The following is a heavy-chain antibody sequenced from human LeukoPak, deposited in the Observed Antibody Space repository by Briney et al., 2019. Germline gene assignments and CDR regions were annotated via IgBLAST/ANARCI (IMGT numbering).Heavy chain of an antibody. V-gene: IGHV1-18*01. CDR2: ISAYNGNT. CDR1: GYTFTSYG. CDR3: ARMLGSGHYYYYYMDV. D-gene: IGHD2-15*01. Sequence: ASVKLSCKSSGYTFTSYGMSWGRQAPGQGLEWMGWISAYNGNTNYAQKLQGRVTMTTDTSTSTAYMELRSLGSDDTAVYYCARMLGSGHYYYYYMDVWGKGTTVTVSS. J-gene: IGHJ6*03.